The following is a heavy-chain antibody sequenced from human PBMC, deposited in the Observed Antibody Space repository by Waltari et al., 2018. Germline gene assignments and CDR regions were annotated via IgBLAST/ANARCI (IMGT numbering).Heavy chain of an antibody. V-gene: IGHV4-39*01. CDR2: IYYSGGT. CDR3: ARRFFEDYGGTLPLGDAFDI. J-gene: IGHJ3*02. Sequence: QLQLQESGPGLVKPSETLSLTCTVSGGSISSSSYYWGWIRQPPGKGLEWIGSIYYSGGTYYNPSLKSRVTISVDTSKNQFSLKLSSVTAADTAVYYCARRFFEDYGGTLPLGDAFDIWGQGTMVTVSS. D-gene: IGHD4-17*01. CDR1: GGSISSSSYY.